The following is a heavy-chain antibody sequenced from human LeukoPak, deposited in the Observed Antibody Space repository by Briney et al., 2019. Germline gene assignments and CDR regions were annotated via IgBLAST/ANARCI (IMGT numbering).Heavy chain of an antibody. CDR3: ARWTLRYCSGGSCYYFDN. Sequence: SETLSLTCTVSGGSISSSSYYWGWIRQPPGKGLEWIGSIYYSGSTYYNPSLKSRVTISVDTSKNQFSLKLSSVTAADTAVYYCARWTLRYCSGGSCYYFDNWGQGTLVTVSS. CDR2: IYYSGST. D-gene: IGHD2-15*01. V-gene: IGHV4-39*07. J-gene: IGHJ4*02. CDR1: GGSISSSSYY.